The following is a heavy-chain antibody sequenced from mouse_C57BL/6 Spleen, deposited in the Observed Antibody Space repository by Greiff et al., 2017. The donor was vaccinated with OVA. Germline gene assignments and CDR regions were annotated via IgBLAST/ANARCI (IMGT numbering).Heavy chain of an antibody. D-gene: IGHD2-10*01. CDR1: GYTFTNYW. J-gene: IGHJ2*01. Sequence: VQLQQSGAELVRPGTSVKMSCKASGYTFTNYWIGWAKQRPGHGLEWIGDIYPGGGYTNYNEKFKGKATLTADKSSSTAYMQFSSLTSEDSAIYYCARSGLLVFDYWGQGTTLTVSS. CDR2: IYPGGGYT. CDR3: ARSGLLVFDY. V-gene: IGHV1-63*01.